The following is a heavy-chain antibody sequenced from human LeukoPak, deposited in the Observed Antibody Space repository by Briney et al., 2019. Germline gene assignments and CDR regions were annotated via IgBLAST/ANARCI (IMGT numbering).Heavy chain of an antibody. CDR2: INPKSGGT. Sequence: ASVKVSCKASGYTFTGYYMHWVRQAPGQGLEWMGWINPKSGGTNYAQRFQGRVTMTRDTSISTAYMELSRLTSDDTAVYYCARIPRSSGWFPSFDYWGQGTLVTVSS. V-gene: IGHV1-2*02. D-gene: IGHD6-19*01. CDR1: GYTFTGYY. J-gene: IGHJ4*02. CDR3: ARIPRSSGWFPSFDY.